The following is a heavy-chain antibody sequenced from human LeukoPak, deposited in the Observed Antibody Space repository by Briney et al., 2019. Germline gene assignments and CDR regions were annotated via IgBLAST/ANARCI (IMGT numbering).Heavy chain of an antibody. CDR1: GGSISSSSYY. CDR3: ARDDSGWYSVDY. V-gene: IGHV4-39*07. Sequence: PETLSLTCTVSGGSISSSSYYWGWIRQPPGKGLEWIGSIYYSGSTYYNPSLKSRVTISVDTSKNQFSLKLSSVTAADTAVYYCARDDSGWYSVDYWGQGTLVTVSS. J-gene: IGHJ4*02. D-gene: IGHD6-19*01. CDR2: IYYSGST.